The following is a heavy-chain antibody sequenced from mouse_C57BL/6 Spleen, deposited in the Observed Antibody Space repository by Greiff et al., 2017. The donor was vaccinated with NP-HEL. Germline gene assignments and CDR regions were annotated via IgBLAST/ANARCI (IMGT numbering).Heavy chain of an antibody. D-gene: IGHD2-4*01. Sequence: EVHLVESGGGLVKPGGSLKLSCAASGFTFSDYGMHWVRQAPEKGLEWVAYISSGSSTIYYADTVKGRFTISRDNAKNTLFLQMTSLRSEDTAMYYCARRDYDYDRYYAMDYWGQGTSVTVSS. CDR2: ISSGSSTI. V-gene: IGHV5-17*01. J-gene: IGHJ4*01. CDR1: GFTFSDYG. CDR3: ARRDYDYDRYYAMDY.